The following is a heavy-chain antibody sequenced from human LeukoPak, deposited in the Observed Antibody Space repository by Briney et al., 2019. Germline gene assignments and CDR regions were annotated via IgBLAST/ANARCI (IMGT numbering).Heavy chain of an antibody. Sequence: GATVKVSCKASGYTFTSYIISRVRQAPGQGLEWMGWINAYNGNTDYAQRVQGRVTMTTDTSTSTAYMELRSLRSDDTAVYYCARDRHIAAAVYYYYMDVWGKGTRVTVSS. CDR2: INAYNGNT. CDR3: ARDRHIAAAVYYYYMDV. CDR1: GYTFTSYI. V-gene: IGHV1-18*01. D-gene: IGHD6-13*01. J-gene: IGHJ6*03.